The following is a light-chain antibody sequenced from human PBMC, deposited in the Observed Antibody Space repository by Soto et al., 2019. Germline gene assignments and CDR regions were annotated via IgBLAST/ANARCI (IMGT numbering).Light chain of an antibody. J-gene: IGLJ3*02. CDR2: EVN. CDR3: CLSPGSITWL. V-gene: IGLV2-11*01. Sequence: QSVLTQPRSVSGSPGQSVTISCTSTGSDVGDSSHVSWYQLHPGKATQLMIYEVNNRPSGVPDRFSGSKSGSTASLTISGLQAEDEAEYYCCLSPGSITWLCGGGTKLTVL. CDR1: GSDVGDSSH.